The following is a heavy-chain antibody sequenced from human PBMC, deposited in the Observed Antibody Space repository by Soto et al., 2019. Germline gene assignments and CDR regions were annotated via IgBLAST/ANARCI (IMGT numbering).Heavy chain of an antibody. D-gene: IGHD3-22*01. CDR3: ACVVVMQGLSYWYFDL. J-gene: IGHJ2*01. CDR1: GYAHAELS. V-gene: IGHV1-24*01. CDR2: FEPEDGET. Sequence: GAPVKVCWKESGYAHAELSLHWLQQAPGKGLEWMGGFEPEDGETIYAQKFQGRVTMTEDTSTDTAYMELSSLRSEDTAVYYCACVVVMQGLSYWYFDLWGRGTLVTV.